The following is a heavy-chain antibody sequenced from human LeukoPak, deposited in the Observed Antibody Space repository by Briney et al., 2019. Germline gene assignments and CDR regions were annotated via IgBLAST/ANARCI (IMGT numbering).Heavy chain of an antibody. V-gene: IGHV4-34*01. CDR2: INHSGST. J-gene: IGHJ4*02. Sequence: PSETLSLTCAVYGGSFSGYYWSWIRQPPGKGLEWIGEINHSGSTNYNPSLKSRVTISVDTSKNQFSLKLSSVTAADTAVYYCARVIRGYSGYGHGYYFDYWGQGTLVTVSS. D-gene: IGHD5-12*01. CDR3: ARVIRGYSGYGHGYYFDY. CDR1: GGSFSGYY.